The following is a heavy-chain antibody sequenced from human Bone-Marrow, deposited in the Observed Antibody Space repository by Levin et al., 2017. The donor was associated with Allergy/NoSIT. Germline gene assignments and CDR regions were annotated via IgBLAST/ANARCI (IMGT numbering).Heavy chain of an antibody. Sequence: GGSLRLSCAASGFTFDLYAMSWVRQAPGKGLEWVSAITGSGTTTYYADSVKGRFTISRDNSKIRLYLQMKTLRAEDTAIYYCAKDAGVAPGAAMGWFDPWGPGTLVTVSS. J-gene: IGHJ5*02. CDR3: AKDAGVAPGAAMGWFDP. V-gene: IGHV3-23*01. CDR2: ITGSGTTT. CDR1: GFTFDLYA. D-gene: IGHD6-25*01.